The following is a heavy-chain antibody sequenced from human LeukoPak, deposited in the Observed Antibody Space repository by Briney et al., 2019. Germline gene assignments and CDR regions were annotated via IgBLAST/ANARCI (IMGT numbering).Heavy chain of an antibody. J-gene: IGHJ4*02. CDR3: ARWYSSGWAFDY. V-gene: IGHV4-59*08. D-gene: IGHD6-19*01. CDR1: GGTISSYY. Sequence: SETLSLTCTVSGGTISSYYWNWIRQPPGKGLEWIGYMHSSGDTKFNPSLKSRVTISVDTSKNQFSLKLTSVTAADTAVYYCARWYSSGWAFDYWGQGTLVTVSS. CDR2: MHSSGDT.